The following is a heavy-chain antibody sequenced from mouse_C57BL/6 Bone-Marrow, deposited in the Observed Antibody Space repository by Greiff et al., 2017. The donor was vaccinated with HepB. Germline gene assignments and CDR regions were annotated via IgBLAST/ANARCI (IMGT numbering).Heavy chain of an antibody. Sequence: DVQLQESGPELVKPGASVKISCKASGYSFTGYYMNWVKQSPEKSLEWIGEINPSTGGTTYNQKFKAKATLTVDKSSSTAYMQLKSLTSEDSAVYYCAHLLLRYWGQGTLVTVSA. CDR2: INPSTGGT. CDR1: GYSFTGYY. J-gene: IGHJ3*01. V-gene: IGHV1-42*01. CDR3: AHLLLRY. D-gene: IGHD1-1*01.